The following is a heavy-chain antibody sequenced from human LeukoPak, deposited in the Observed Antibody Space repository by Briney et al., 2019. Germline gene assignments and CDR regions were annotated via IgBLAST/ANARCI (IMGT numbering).Heavy chain of an antibody. D-gene: IGHD3-9*01. CDR2: FDPEDGET. V-gene: IGHV1-24*01. CDR1: GYTLTELS. CDR3: ARSYDILTGYYTGMDV. Sequence: ASVKVSCKVSGYTLTELSMHWVRQAPGKGLEWMGGFDPEDGETIYAQKFQGRVTITRDTSASTAYMELSSLRSEDTAVYYCARSYDILTGYYTGMDVWGQGTTVTVSS. J-gene: IGHJ6*02.